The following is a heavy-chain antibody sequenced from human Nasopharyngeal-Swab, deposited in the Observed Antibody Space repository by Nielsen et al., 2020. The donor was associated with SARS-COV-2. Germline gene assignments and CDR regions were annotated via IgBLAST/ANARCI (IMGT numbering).Heavy chain of an antibody. V-gene: IGHV4-59*08. CDR1: GGSISSYY. Sequence: SETLSLTCTVSGGSISSYYWSWIRQPPGKGLEWIGHIFYSGSTNYNPSLKSRVTISIDTSRNQFSLKLSSVTAADTAVYYCARLLSGTKPPHDAFGIWGQGTMVTVSS. CDR2: IFYSGST. D-gene: IGHD1-26*01. J-gene: IGHJ3*02. CDR3: ARLLSGTKPPHDAFGI.